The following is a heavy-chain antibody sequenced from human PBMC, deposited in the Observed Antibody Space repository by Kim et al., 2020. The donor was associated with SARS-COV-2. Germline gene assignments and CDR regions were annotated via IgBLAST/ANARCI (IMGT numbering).Heavy chain of an antibody. V-gene: IGHV4-34*01. J-gene: IGHJ5*02. CDR2: INHSGST. D-gene: IGHD3-10*01. CDR3: ARGEAVRGVKNNWFDP. Sequence: SETLSLTCAVYGGSFSGYYWSWFRQPPGEGLEWIGEINHSGSTNYNPSLKSRVTISVDTSKNQVSLKLSSVTAADTAVYYCARGEAVRGVKNNWFDPWGQGTLVTVSS. CDR1: GGSFSGYY.